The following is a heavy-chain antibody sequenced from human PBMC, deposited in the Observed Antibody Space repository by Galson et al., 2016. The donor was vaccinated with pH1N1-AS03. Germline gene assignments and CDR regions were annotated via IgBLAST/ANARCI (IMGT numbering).Heavy chain of an antibody. Sequence: SVKVSCKASGYTFTNYGVSWVRQAPGQGLEWMGGISSFNGYTTYAQKLQDRVTMTRDTSTSTAYMELRSLRSDDTAVYFCSRAAAYYYGMDVWGQGTTVIVS. D-gene: IGHD6-25*01. V-gene: IGHV1-18*01. CDR3: SRAAAYYYGMDV. J-gene: IGHJ6*02. CDR2: ISSFNGYT. CDR1: GYTFTNYG.